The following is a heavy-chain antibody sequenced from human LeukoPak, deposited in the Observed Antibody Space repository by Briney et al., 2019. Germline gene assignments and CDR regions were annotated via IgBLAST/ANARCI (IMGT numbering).Heavy chain of an antibody. D-gene: IGHD3-10*01. V-gene: IGHV3-21*01. CDR2: ISSSSSYI. CDR3: ARDRYDGSGFDY. CDR1: GFTFSSYS. J-gene: IGHJ4*02. Sequence: GGSLRLSCAASGFTFSSYSMNWVRQAPGKGLEWVSSISSSSSYIYYADSVKGRFTISRDNARNSLYLQMNSLRAEDTAVYYCARDRYDGSGFDYWGQGTLVTVSS.